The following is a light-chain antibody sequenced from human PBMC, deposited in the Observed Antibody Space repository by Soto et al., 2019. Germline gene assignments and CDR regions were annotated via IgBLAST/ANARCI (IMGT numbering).Light chain of an antibody. CDR3: QSYDSSLSEGV. CDR2: GNS. V-gene: IGLV1-40*01. Sequence: SVLTQPPSVSGAPGQRVTISCTGSSSNIGAGYDVHWYQQLPGTAPKLLIYGNSNRPSGVPDRFSGSKSGTSASLAISVLQADDEADYYCQSYDSSLSEGVFGGGTKLTVL. CDR1: SSNIGAGYD. J-gene: IGLJ2*01.